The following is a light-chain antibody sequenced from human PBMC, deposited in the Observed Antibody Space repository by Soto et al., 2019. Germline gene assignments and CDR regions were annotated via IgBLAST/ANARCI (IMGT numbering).Light chain of an antibody. J-gene: IGKJ1*01. Sequence: DIQMTQSPSALSASVGDRVTITCRASQRINFWLAWYQQKPGNAPNLLIYDASSLQIGVPLRFSGSGSGTEFTLTITSLQPDDFATYYCQQYSTYPWTFGQGTKVDIK. CDR2: DAS. CDR3: QQYSTYPWT. V-gene: IGKV1-5*01. CDR1: QRINFW.